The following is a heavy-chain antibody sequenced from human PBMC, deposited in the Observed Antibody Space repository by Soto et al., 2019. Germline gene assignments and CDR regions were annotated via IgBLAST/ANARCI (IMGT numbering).Heavy chain of an antibody. J-gene: IGHJ5*02. CDR3: ARSQYGSGRLDP. Sequence: HVQLQESGPGLVKPSETLSLTCTVSGDSVSSGSYYWSWIRQPPGKGLEWIGYISYSGSTDFNPSLKSRVTKSIDTSKNHFSLKLSSVTAADTAVYYCARSQYGSGRLDPWGQGILVTVSS. CDR2: ISYSGST. D-gene: IGHD3-10*01. V-gene: IGHV4-61*03. CDR1: GDSVSSGSYY.